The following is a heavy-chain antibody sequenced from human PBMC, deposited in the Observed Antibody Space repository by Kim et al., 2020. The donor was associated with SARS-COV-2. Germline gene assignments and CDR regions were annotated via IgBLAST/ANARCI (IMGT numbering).Heavy chain of an antibody. Sequence: NAALKCRVTISVDTSKNQYSLKLSSVTAADTAVYYCASHMYSSSENAYDIWGQGTMVTVSS. D-gene: IGHD6-13*01. V-gene: IGHV4-39*01. CDR3: ASHMYSSSENAYDI. J-gene: IGHJ3*02.